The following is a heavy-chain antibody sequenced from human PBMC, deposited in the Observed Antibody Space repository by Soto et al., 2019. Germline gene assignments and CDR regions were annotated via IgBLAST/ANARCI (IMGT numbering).Heavy chain of an antibody. CDR1: GFTFSIFA. CDR3: AKEVSLGSTVDLGY. CDR2: ISGSGGST. J-gene: IGHJ4*02. V-gene: IGHV3-23*01. Sequence: PGGSLRLSCAASGFTFSIFAMSWVRQSPGKGLEWVPTISGSGGSTYYADAVKGRFTISRDNSMGTLYLQMKSLRVEDTAIYYCAKEVSLGSTVDLGYWGQGALVTVFS. D-gene: IGHD7-27*01.